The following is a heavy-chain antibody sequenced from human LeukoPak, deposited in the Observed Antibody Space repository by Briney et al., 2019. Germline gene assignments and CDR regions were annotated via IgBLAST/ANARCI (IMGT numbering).Heavy chain of an antibody. CDR3: ARDSSGVEQYYYYYYMDV. V-gene: IGHV3-48*01. CDR1: GFTFSSYS. D-gene: IGHD3-10*01. Sequence: PGGSLRLSCAASGFTFSSYSMNWVRHDPAKGLEWVSYISSSSSTIYYADSVKGRFTISRDNAKNSLYLQMNSLRAEDTAVYYCARDSSGVEQYYYYYYMDVWGKGTTVTVSS. CDR2: ISSSSSTI. J-gene: IGHJ6*03.